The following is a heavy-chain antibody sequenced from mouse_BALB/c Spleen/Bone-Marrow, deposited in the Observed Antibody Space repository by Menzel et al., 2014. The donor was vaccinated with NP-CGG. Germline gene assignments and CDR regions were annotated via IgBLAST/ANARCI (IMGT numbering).Heavy chain of an antibody. CDR2: INPDSNTI. J-gene: IGHJ3*01. V-gene: IGHV4-1*02. CDR3: ARLGYYGSFAY. Sequence: EVQGVESGGGLVQPGGSLKLSCAASGFDFSGFWMSWVRQAPGRGLEWIGEINPDSNTINYSPSLKDKFIISRDNAKSTLHLQMSKVRSEDTALYYCARLGYYGSFAYWGQGTLVTVSA. D-gene: IGHD1-2*01. CDR1: GFDFSGFW.